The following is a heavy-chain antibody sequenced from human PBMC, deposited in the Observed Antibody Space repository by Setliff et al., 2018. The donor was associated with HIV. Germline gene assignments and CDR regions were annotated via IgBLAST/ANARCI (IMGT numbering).Heavy chain of an antibody. CDR1: GYTFGSHG. J-gene: IGHJ4*02. Sequence: ASVKVSCKTSGYTFGSHGISWVRQAPGQGLEWMGWISAYNGNTNYADSVKGRFTISRDNSKNTLYLQMNSLRAEDTAVYYCARGAVAGNPNFDYWGQGTLVTVSS. V-gene: IGHV1-18*01. CDR2: ISAYNGNT. D-gene: IGHD6-19*01. CDR3: ARGAVAGNPNFDY.